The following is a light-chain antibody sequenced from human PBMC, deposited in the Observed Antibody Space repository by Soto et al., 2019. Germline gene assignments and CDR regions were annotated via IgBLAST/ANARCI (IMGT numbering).Light chain of an antibody. Sequence: EIVLTQSPGTLSLYPGERATLSCRASQSVSSSYLAWYQQKPGQAPRLLIYGASSRATCIPDRFSGSGSGTDFTLTISRLEPEDFAVYYCQEDGSSPATFGQGAKVDNK. V-gene: IGKV3-20*01. CDR2: GAS. J-gene: IGKJ1*01. CDR1: QSVSSSY. CDR3: QEDGSSPAT.